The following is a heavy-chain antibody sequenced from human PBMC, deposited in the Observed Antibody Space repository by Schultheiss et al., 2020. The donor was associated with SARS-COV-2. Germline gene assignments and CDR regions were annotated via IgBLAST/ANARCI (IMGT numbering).Heavy chain of an antibody. CDR3: AREGVTTVTAFLES. Sequence: GRSLRLSCAAFGFTFSSYWMHWVRQAPGMGLEWVSYISSSGSTKHYADSVKGRFTISRDNAQNSLYLHMNSLRAEDTAVYFCAREGVTTVTAFLESWGQGTLVTVSS. D-gene: IGHD4-11*01. J-gene: IGHJ4*02. V-gene: IGHV3-48*04. CDR2: ISSSGSTK. CDR1: GFTFSSYW.